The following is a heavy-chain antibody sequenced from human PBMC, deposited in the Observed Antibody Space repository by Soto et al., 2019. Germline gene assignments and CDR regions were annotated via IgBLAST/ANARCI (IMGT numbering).Heavy chain of an antibody. V-gene: IGHV3-30*18. CDR1: GFTFSSYG. CDR2: ISYDGSNK. D-gene: IGHD6-19*01. Sequence: QVQLVESGGGVVQPGRSLRLSCAAYGFTFSSYGMHWVRQAPGKGLEWVAVISYDGSNKYYADSVKGRFTISRDNSKNTLYLQMNSLRAEDTAVYYCAKETEQWLFGYYYGMDVWGQGTTVTVSS. CDR3: AKETEQWLFGYYYGMDV. J-gene: IGHJ6*02.